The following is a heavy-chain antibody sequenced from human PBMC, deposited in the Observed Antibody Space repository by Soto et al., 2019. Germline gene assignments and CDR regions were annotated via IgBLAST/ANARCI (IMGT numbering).Heavy chain of an antibody. D-gene: IGHD1-7*01. CDR3: ARGGGINETTRQYYYHYYGMDV. CDR1: GFTFSSYA. J-gene: IGHJ6*02. V-gene: IGHV3-30-3*01. CDR2: ISYDGSNK. Sequence: QVQLVESGGGVVQPGRSLRLSCAASGFTFSSYAMHWVRQAPGKGLEWVAVISYDGSNKYYADTVKGRFTISRDNSKNTRYLQMYSVSAEDTDVDYCARGGGINETTRQYYYHYYGMDVWGQGTTVTVS.